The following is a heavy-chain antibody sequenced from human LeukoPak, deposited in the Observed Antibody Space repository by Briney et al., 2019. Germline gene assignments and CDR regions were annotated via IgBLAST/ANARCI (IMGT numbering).Heavy chain of an antibody. Sequence: SETLSLTCAVYGGSFSGYYWSWIRQPPGKGLEWIGEINHSGSTNYNPSLKSRVTISVDTSKSQFSLRLSSVTAADTAVYYCARGSGGYSYGNNWFDPWDQGTLVTVSS. CDR2: INHSGST. D-gene: IGHD5-18*01. J-gene: IGHJ5*02. CDR3: ARGSGGYSYGNNWFDP. V-gene: IGHV4-34*01. CDR1: GGSFSGYY.